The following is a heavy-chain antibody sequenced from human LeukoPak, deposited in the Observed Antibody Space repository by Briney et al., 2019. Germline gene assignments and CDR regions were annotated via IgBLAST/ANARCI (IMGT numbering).Heavy chain of an antibody. CDR2: INSYGSST. CDR1: GFTLSSYW. V-gene: IGHV3-74*01. D-gene: IGHD4-17*01. J-gene: IGHJ5*02. CDR3: ARGYGDWFDP. Sequence: GGSLRLSCAVSGFTLSSYWMHWVRQAPGKGLVWVSRINSYGSSTYYAASVKGRFSTSRENAKNPLYLQMNSLRAEDTAVYYCARGYGDWFDPWGQGTLVTVSS.